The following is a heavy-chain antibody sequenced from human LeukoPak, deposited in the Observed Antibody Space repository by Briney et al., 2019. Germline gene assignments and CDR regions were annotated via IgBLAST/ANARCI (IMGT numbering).Heavy chain of an antibody. CDR1: GGSFSGYY. V-gene: IGHV4-34*01. Sequence: PSETLSLTCAVYGGSFSGYYWSWIRQPPGKGLEWIGEISHSGSTNYNPSLKSRVTISVDTSKNQFSLKLSSVTAADTAVYYCARLSRQFAAAGPFDYWGQGTLVTVSS. CDR2: ISHSGST. J-gene: IGHJ4*02. D-gene: IGHD6-13*01. CDR3: ARLSRQFAAAGPFDY.